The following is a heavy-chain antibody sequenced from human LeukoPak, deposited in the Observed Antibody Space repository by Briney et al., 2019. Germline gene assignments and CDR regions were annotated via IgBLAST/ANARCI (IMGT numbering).Heavy chain of an antibody. CDR3: AKSPRRKYYYDSSGYYYLDY. J-gene: IGHJ4*02. V-gene: IGHV3-23*01. CDR2: ISGSGGST. Sequence: GGSLRLSCAASGFTFSSYSMDWVRQAPGKGLEWVSAISGSGGSTYYADSVKGRFTISRDNSKNTLYLQMNSLRAEDTAVYYCAKSPRRKYYYDSSGYYYLDYWGQGTLVTVSS. D-gene: IGHD3-22*01. CDR1: GFTFSSYS.